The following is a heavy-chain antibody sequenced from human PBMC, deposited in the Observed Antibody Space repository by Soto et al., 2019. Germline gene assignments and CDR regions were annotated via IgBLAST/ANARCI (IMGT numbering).Heavy chain of an antibody. V-gene: IGHV5-10-1*01. CDR3: ARLPRKPGIAVAGTYYYYYGMDV. CDR2: IDPSDSYT. D-gene: IGHD6-19*01. Sequence: PGESLKISCKGSGYSFTSYWISWVRQMPGKGLEWMGRIDPSDSYTNYSPSFQGHVTISADKSISTAYLQWSSLKASDTAMYYCARLPRKPGIAVAGTYYYYYGMDVWGQGTTVTVSS. CDR1: GYSFTSYW. J-gene: IGHJ6*02.